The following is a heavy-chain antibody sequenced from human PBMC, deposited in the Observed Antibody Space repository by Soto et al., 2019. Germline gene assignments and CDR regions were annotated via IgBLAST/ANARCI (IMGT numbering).Heavy chain of an antibody. V-gene: IGHV3-30*18. CDR1: GFTFSSYG. D-gene: IGHD1-26*01. CDR3: AKDRYSGTYPTDFDY. Sequence: PGGSLRLSCAGSGFTFSSYGIHWVRQAPGKGLEWVALISYDGGNEKYTESVKDRFTISRDDSHNVAYLQMSSLRTEDTAMYYCAKDRYSGTYPTDFDYWGQGSRVTVS. J-gene: IGHJ4*02. CDR2: ISYDGGNE.